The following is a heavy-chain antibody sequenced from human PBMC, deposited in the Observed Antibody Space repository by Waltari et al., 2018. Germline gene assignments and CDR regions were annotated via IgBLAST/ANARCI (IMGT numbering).Heavy chain of an antibody. CDR1: GFTFGNYW. D-gene: IGHD1-7*01. CDR2: INQDGSTK. V-gene: IGHV3-7*04. Sequence: EVQLVESGGGLVQPGGSLRLSCAASGFTFGNYWMSWVRQAPWKGLEWVANINQDGSTKNSMDSVKGRFTISRDNADNSLYLQLNSLRAEDTAFYYCARVVSRTRQFDPWGQGTLVTVSS. CDR3: ARVVSRTRQFDP. J-gene: IGHJ5*02.